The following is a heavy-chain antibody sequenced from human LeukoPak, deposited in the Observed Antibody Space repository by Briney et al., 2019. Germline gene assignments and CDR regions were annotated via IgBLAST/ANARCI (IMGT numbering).Heavy chain of an antibody. CDR1: GFTFDDYA. Sequence: PGGSLRLSCAASGFTFDDYAMHWVRQAPGKGLEWVSGISWNSGSIGYADSVKGRFTISRDNAKNSLYLQMNSLRAEDTALYYCAKQIFKLGASKLSNAFDIWGQGTMVTVSS. J-gene: IGHJ3*02. CDR2: ISWNSGSI. CDR3: AKQIFKLGASKLSNAFDI. D-gene: IGHD1-26*01. V-gene: IGHV3-9*01.